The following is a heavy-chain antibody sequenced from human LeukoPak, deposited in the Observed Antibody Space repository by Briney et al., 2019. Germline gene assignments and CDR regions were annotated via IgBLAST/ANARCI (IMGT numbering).Heavy chain of an antibody. D-gene: IGHD2-2*01. CDR2: INPNDGDT. CDR1: GYTFTDYY. V-gene: IGHV1-2*02. Sequence: ASVKVSCKASGYTFTDYYMHWLRQAPGQGFEWMGWINPNDGDTNYAQKFQGRVTMTRDTSISTAHMEVSRLRSDDTAVYYCARANFLYCSSSTCLFDYWGQGTLVTV. J-gene: IGHJ4*02. CDR3: ARANFLYCSSSTCLFDY.